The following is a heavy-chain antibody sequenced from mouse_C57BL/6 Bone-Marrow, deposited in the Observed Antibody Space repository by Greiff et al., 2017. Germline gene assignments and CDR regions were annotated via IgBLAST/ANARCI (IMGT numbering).Heavy chain of an antibody. V-gene: IGHV1-76*01. CDR2: IYPGSGNT. D-gene: IGHD3-3*01. Sequence: QFQLQQSGAELVRPGASVKLSCTASGYTFTDYYITWVKQRPGQGLEWIARIYPGSGNTNYNEKFKGKATLTAETSSSTAYMQLSSLTSEDSAVYFCARSGTRGYYYAMDYWGQGTSVTVSS. J-gene: IGHJ4*01. CDR1: GYTFTDYY. CDR3: ARSGTRGYYYAMDY.